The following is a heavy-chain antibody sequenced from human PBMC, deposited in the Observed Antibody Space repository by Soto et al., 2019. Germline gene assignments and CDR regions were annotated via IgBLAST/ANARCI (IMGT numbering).Heavy chain of an antibody. Sequence: SETLSLTCSVSGASVSDKTYYWSWIRQSPGKGLEWIGYIYYSGTTNYNPSLKSRVTISVDTSKNQFSLRLDSVTAADTALYYCARTTAVPNTLRSRYYFDYWGQGTLVTVSS. D-gene: IGHD4-17*01. CDR1: GASVSDKTYY. J-gene: IGHJ4*02. V-gene: IGHV4-61*01. CDR3: ARTTAVPNTLRSRYYFDY. CDR2: IYYSGTT.